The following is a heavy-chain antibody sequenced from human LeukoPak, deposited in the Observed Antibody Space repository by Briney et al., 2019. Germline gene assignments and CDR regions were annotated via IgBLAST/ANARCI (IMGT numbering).Heavy chain of an antibody. CDR1: GGSISSYY. D-gene: IGHD3-22*01. V-gene: IGHV4-59*01. J-gene: IGHJ4*02. CDR3: ARSSPDSSGYYQPPDY. CDR2: IYYSGST. Sequence: TSETLSLTCTVSGGSISSYYWSWIRQPPGKGLEWIGYIYYSGSTNYNPSLKSRVTISVDTSKNQFSLKLSSVTAADTAVYYCARSSPDSSGYYQPPDYWGQGTLVTVSS.